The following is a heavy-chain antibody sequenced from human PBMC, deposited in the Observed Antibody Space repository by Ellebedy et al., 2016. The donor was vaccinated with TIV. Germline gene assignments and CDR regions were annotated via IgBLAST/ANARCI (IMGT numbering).Heavy chain of an antibody. CDR2: INHSGST. V-gene: IGHV4-34*01. D-gene: IGHD6-13*01. J-gene: IGHJ6*03. CDR3: ARAGDPYSSSWYRRGGDYYYYMDV. CDR1: GGSFSGYY. Sequence: SETLSLTXAVYGGSFSGYYWSWIRQPPGKGLEWIGEINHSGSTNYNPSLKSRVTISVDTSKNQFSLKLSSVTAADTAVYYCARAGDPYSSSWYRRGGDYYYYMDVWGKGTTVTVSS.